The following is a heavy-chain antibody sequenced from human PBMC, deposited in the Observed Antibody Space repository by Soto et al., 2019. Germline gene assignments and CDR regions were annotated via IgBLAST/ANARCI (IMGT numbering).Heavy chain of an antibody. V-gene: IGHV3-21*01. CDR1: GGSFSTFY. J-gene: IGHJ4*02. D-gene: IGHD3-9*01. Sequence: ETLSLTCTVSGGSFSTFYWSWVRQAPGKGLEWVSSISSSSSYIYYADSVKGRFTISRDNAKNSLYLQMNSLRAEDTAVYYCARVATERYFDWLGWFDYWGQGTLVTVSS. CDR3: ARVATERYFDWLGWFDY. CDR2: ISSSSSYI.